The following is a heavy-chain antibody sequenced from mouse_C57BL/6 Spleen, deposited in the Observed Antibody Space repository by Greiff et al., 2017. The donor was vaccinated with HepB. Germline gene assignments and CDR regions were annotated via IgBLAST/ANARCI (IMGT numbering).Heavy chain of an antibody. CDR1: GYTFTEYT. V-gene: IGHV1-62-2*01. CDR2: FYPGSGSI. J-gene: IGHJ1*03. D-gene: IGHD2-3*01. CDR3: ARHEEREWLLRNWYCDV. Sequence: VQLQQSGAELVKPGASVKLSCKASGYTFTEYTIHWVKQRSGQGLEWIGWFYPGSGSIKYNEKFKDKATLTADKSSSTVYMELSRLTSEDSAVYFCARHEEREWLLRNWYCDVWGTGTTVTVSS.